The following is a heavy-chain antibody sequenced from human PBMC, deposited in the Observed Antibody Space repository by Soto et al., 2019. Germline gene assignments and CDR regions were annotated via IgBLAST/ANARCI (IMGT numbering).Heavy chain of an antibody. CDR1: SGSIRSYF. V-gene: IGHV4-59*08. CDR3: ARSRDYDFWSGYPNWFDP. J-gene: IGHJ5*02. Sequence: SETLSLTCSVSSGSIRSYFWSWMRQPPGKGLEWIGYISYSGSTTYNPSLRSRVTISVDTSRSQFSLRLTSVTAADTAVYYCARSRDYDFWSGYPNWFDPWGQGTQVTVSS. CDR2: ISYSGST. D-gene: IGHD3-3*01.